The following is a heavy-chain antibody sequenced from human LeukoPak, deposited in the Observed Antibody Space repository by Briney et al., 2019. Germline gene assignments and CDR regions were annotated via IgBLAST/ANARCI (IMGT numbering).Heavy chain of an antibody. CDR3: ARGSRGYTYG. CDR1: GASVSSGSYY. J-gene: IGHJ4*02. Sequence: SETLSLTCTVSGASVSSGSYYWSWIRQPPGKGLEWIGYIYYSGSTNYNPSLKSRVTISVDTSKNQFSLKLSSVTAADTAVYYCARGSRGYTYGWGQGTLVTVSS. D-gene: IGHD5-18*01. CDR2: IYYSGST. V-gene: IGHV4-61*01.